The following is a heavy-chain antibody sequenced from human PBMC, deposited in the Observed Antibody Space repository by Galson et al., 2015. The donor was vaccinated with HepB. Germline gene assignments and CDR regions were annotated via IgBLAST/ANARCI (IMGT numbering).Heavy chain of an antibody. J-gene: IGHJ6*03. CDR2: ISYDGNGE. CDR3: ARNYYMDV. V-gene: IGHV3-30-3*01. Sequence: SLRLSCAASGFTFNSYAMHWVRQAPGKGLEWVAVISYDGNGEYYADSVKGRFTISRDNSKNTLYLQMNSLRAEDTAVYFCARNYYMDVWGKGTTVAVSS. CDR1: GFTFNSYA.